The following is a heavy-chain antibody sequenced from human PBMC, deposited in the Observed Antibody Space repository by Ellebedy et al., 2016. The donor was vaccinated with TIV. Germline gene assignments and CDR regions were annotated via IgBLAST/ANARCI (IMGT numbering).Heavy chain of an antibody. J-gene: IGHJ6*02. CDR1: GFTFISYA. Sequence: PGGSLRLSCAASGFTFISYAMHWVRQAPGKGLEWVAVISYDGSNQYYPDSVKARFTITRENSKNTRYLQMNSLRAEDTVVYYCARVSQVWFGELLNRNYYYGMDVWGQGTTVTVSS. CDR2: ISYDGSNQ. CDR3: ARVSQVWFGELLNRNYYYGMDV. D-gene: IGHD3-10*01. V-gene: IGHV3-30-3*01.